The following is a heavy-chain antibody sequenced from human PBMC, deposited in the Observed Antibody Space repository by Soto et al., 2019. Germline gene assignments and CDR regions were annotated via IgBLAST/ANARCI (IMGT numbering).Heavy chain of an antibody. Sequence: GGSLRLSCAASGFTLDDYTMHWVRQAPGKGLEWVSGVGWNGGDIVYADSVKGRFTVSRDNTKNSLYLEVNSLRAEDTAIYYCAKDRAVVVPVSTSYFHYYGLDVWGQGTTVTVSS. J-gene: IGHJ6*02. D-gene: IGHD2-2*01. CDR1: GFTLDDYT. CDR2: VGWNGGDI. V-gene: IGHV3-9*01. CDR3: AKDRAVVVPVSTSYFHYYGLDV.